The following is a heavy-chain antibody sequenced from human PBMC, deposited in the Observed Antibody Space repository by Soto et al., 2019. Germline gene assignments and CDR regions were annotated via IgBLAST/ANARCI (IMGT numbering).Heavy chain of an antibody. Sequence: GGSLRLSCAASGFTLDDYTMHWVRQAPGKGLEWVSGVGWNGGDIVYADSVKGRFTVSRDNTKNSLYLEVNSLRAEDTAIYYCAKDRAVVVPVSTSYFHYYGLDVWGQGTTVTVSS. J-gene: IGHJ6*02. D-gene: IGHD2-2*01. CDR1: GFTLDDYT. CDR2: VGWNGGDI. V-gene: IGHV3-9*01. CDR3: AKDRAVVVPVSTSYFHYYGLDV.